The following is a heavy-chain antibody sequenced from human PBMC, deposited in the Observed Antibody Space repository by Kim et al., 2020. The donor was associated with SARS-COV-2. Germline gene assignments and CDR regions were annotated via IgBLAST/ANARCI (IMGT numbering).Heavy chain of an antibody. D-gene: IGHD6-13*01. CDR3: ARLALGSSWYTMGFDP. V-gene: IGHV4-61*07. Sequence: SLNSRAPISVDTSKNQFSLKLSSVTAADTAVYYCARLALGSSWYTMGFDPWGQGTLVTVSS. J-gene: IGHJ5*02.